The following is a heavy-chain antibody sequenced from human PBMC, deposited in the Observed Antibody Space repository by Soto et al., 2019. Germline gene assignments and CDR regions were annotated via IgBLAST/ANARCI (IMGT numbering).Heavy chain of an antibody. CDR1: GYTFTTYV. CDR2: INAGDGNT. CDR3: ARAWTVGATPAGY. Sequence: GASVKVSCKASGYTFTTYVMHWVHQAPGRRLEWMGWINAGDGNTKYSQKFQGRVTITRDRSASTAYMEVGGLRSEDTAVYSCARAWTVGATPAGYWGQGTLVTVSS. J-gene: IGHJ4*02. V-gene: IGHV1-3*01. D-gene: IGHD1-26*01.